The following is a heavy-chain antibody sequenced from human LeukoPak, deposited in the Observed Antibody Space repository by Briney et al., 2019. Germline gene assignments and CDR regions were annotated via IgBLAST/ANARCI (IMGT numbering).Heavy chain of an antibody. V-gene: IGHV3-23*01. CDR1: GFTFSSYG. Sequence: GGTLRLSCAASGFTFSSYGMSWVRQAPGKGLEWVSAISGSGGSTYYADSVKGRFTISRDNSKSTLYLQMNSLRAEDTAVYYCAKSIRGYRGSPLWGQGTLVTVSA. CDR3: AKSIRGYRGSPL. D-gene: IGHD3-16*02. CDR2: ISGSGGST. J-gene: IGHJ4*02.